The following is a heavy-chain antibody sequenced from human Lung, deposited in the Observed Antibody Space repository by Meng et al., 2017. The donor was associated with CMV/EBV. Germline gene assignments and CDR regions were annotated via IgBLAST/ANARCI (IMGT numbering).Heavy chain of an antibody. CDR1: GYLFPGYY. D-gene: IGHD2-2*01. CDR3: ARRQYQLVGLAAFDI. CDR2: IFPNNGGT. V-gene: IGHV1-2*02. J-gene: IGHJ3*02. Sequence: SVKVSXKASGYLFPGYYIHWVRQAPGQNLEWVGWIFPNNGGTKYAQNFQGRVTMTRDTSISTAYMELSRLRSDDTAVYYCARRQYQLVGLAAFDIWGQGXMVTVSS.